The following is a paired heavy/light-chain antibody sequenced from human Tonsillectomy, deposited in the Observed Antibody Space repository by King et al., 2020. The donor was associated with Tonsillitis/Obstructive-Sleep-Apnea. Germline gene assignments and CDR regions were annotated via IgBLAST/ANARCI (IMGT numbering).Light chain of an antibody. CDR2: QDS. CDR3: QAWDSSTAW. CDR1: KLGDKY. V-gene: IGLV3-1*01. Sequence: SYEMTQPPSVSVSPGQTASITCSGDKLGDKYACWYQQKPGQSPVLVIYQDSKRPSGIPERFSGSNSGNTATLTISGTQAMDEADYYCQAWDSSTAWIGGGTKLTVL. J-gene: IGLJ2*01.
Heavy chain of an antibody. CDR2: MYPGDSDI. Sequence: EVQLVQSGAEVKKPGESLKISCKGSGYSFTSYWIGWVRQMPGKGLEWMGIMYPGDSDIRYSPSFQGQVTISADKSISTAYLQWSSLKASDTAMYYCARHVSVPAAKDYYYYMDVWGKGTTVTVSS. CDR3: ARHVSVPAAKDYYYYMDV. V-gene: IGHV5-51*01. J-gene: IGHJ6*03. D-gene: IGHD2-2*01. CDR1: GYSFTSYW.